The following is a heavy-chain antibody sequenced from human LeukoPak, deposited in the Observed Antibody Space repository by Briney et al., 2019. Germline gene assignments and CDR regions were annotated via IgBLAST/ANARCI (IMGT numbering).Heavy chain of an antibody. D-gene: IGHD5-18*01. Sequence: GGSLRLSCAASGSPFSSYWMHWVRQAPGKGLVWVSRINSDGSSTSYADSVKGRFTISRDNAKNSLYLQMNSLRAEDTAVYYCARDQRIQLWFRKKPHIFDYWGQGTLVTVSS. CDR1: GSPFSSYW. CDR2: INSDGSST. CDR3: ARDQRIQLWFRKKPHIFDY. V-gene: IGHV3-74*01. J-gene: IGHJ4*02.